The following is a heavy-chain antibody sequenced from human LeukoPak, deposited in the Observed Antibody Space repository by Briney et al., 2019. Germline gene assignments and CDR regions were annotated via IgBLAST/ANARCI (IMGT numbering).Heavy chain of an antibody. J-gene: IGHJ4*02. V-gene: IGHV3-23*01. CDR1: GFTFNSYA. Sequence: GGSLRLSCAASGFTFNSYAMSWVRQAPGKGLEWVSAISDSGANTYYAVSVRGRFTISRDNLNSLRAEDTAIYYCVKDAGRSDVDYFDYWGQGTLVTVSS. CDR2: ISDSGANT. CDR3: VKDAGRSDVDYFDY. D-gene: IGHD1-26*01.